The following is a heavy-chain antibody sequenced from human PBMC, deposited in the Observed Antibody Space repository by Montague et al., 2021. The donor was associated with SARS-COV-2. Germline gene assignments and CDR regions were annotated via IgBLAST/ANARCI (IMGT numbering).Heavy chain of an antibody. CDR1: GGSSSGYY. D-gene: IGHD3-9*01. V-gene: IGHV4-34*01. CDR3: ARVTTDVLRYFDWLTQEDPRYFDD. J-gene: IGHJ4*02. CDR2: INHYGST. Sequence: SETLSLTCAVYGGSSSGYYWSWIRQPPGKGLDWIGEINHYGSTNYNPSLKSRVTISLDTSKSQFSLKLSSVTAADTAVYYCARVTTDVLRYFDWLTQEDPRYFDDWGQGTLVTVSS.